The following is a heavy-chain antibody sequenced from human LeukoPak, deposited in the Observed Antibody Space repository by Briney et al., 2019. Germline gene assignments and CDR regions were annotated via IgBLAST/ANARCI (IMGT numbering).Heavy chain of an antibody. Sequence: GGSLRLSCAASGFSISRYGMHWVRQAPGKGLEWVAFIRYDGSNKYYADSVKGRFTISRDNSKNTLYLQMNSLRTEDTAVYYCAKDLRGYHLGYYFDYWGQGTLVTVSS. J-gene: IGHJ4*02. CDR2: IRYDGSNK. D-gene: IGHD3-22*01. CDR1: GFSISRYG. V-gene: IGHV3-30*02. CDR3: AKDLRGYHLGYYFDY.